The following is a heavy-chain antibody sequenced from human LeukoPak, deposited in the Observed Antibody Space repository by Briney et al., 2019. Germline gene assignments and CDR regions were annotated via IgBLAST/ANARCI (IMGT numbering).Heavy chain of an antibody. CDR1: GYTFTSYD. Sequence: GASVKVSCKASGYTFTSYDINWVRQAPGQGLEWMGWMNPNSGNTGNAQKFQGRVTMTRNTSVSTAYMELSSLRSEDTAVYYFARGRRFDPWGQGTLVTVSS. CDR2: MNPNSGNT. J-gene: IGHJ5*02. V-gene: IGHV1-8*01. CDR3: ARGRRFDP.